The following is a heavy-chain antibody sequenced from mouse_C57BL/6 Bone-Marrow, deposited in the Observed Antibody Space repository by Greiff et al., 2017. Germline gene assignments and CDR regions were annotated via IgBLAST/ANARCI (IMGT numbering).Heavy chain of an antibody. D-gene: IGHD4-1*01. V-gene: IGHV1-55*01. Sequence: VQLQQPGAELVKPGASVKMSCKASGYTFTSYWLTWVKQRPGQGLGWIGDIYPTSGRTNYNEKFKSKAIRTVDTSSNTAYMQLSSLTSEDSAVFYCARSGPLGRSFDYWGQGTTLTVSS. CDR3: ARSGPLGRSFDY. J-gene: IGHJ2*01. CDR1: GYTFTSYW. CDR2: IYPTSGRT.